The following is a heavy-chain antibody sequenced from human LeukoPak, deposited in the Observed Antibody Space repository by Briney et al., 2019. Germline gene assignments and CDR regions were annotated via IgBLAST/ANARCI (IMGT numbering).Heavy chain of an antibody. CDR1: GGSFSGYY. D-gene: IGHD5-12*01. J-gene: IGHJ4*02. CDR3: ARGLGYSGYEGAYYFDY. Sequence: SETLSLTCAVYGGSFSGYYWSWIRQPPGKGLEWIGEINHSGSTNYNPSLKSRVTISVDTSKNQFSLKLSSVTAADTAAYYCARGLGYSGYEGAYYFDYWGQGTLVTVSS. V-gene: IGHV4-34*01. CDR2: INHSGST.